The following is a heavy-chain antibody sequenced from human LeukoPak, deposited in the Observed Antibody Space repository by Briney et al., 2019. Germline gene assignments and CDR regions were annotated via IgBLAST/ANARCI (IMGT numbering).Heavy chain of an antibody. J-gene: IGHJ4*02. D-gene: IGHD3-3*01. CDR3: AAVADYDFWSGYGDY. CDR1: GFTFTSSA. V-gene: IGHV1-58*02. Sequence: AASVKVSCKASGFTFTSSAMQWVRQARGQRLEWIGCIVVGSGNTNYAQRFQERVTITRDMSTSTAYMELSSLRSEDTAVYYCAAVADYDFWSGYGDYWGQGTLVTVSS. CDR2: IVVGSGNT.